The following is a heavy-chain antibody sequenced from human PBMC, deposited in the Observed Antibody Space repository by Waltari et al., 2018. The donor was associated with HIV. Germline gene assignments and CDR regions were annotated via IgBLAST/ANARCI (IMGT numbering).Heavy chain of an antibody. CDR1: GFTFSSYA. CDR3: ARDSEYLTTVTTDAFDI. D-gene: IGHD4-17*01. V-gene: IGHV3-30-3*01. Sequence: QVQLVESGGGVVQPGRSLRLSCTASGFTFSSYAMHWVRQAPGRGGEGVGVITKNGSDKYCSDSVKGRFTISRDNSKNALYRQMNSLRAEDTAVYYCARDSEYLTTVTTDAFDIWGQGTMVTVSS. CDR2: ITKNGSDK. J-gene: IGHJ3*02.